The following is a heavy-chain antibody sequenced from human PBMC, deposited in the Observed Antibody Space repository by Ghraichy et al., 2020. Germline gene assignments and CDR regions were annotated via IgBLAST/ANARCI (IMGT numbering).Heavy chain of an antibody. Sequence: SETLSLTCTVSGGSVSSDSYYWGWIRQTPGKGLEWIASIYYNGYTYYNPSLKSRVTISVDMSKNQFALKLSSVTAADTAVYYCASSAFGVVINVYYFDYWGQGSLVTVSS. CDR1: GGSVSSDSYY. J-gene: IGHJ4*02. D-gene: IGHD3-3*01. CDR2: IYYNGYT. CDR3: ASSAFGVVINVYYFDY. V-gene: IGHV4-39*01.